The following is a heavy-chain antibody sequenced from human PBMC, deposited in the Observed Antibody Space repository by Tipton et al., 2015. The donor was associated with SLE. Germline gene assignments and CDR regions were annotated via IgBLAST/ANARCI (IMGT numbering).Heavy chain of an antibody. J-gene: IGHJ4*02. CDR2: INHSGST. V-gene: IGHV4-34*01. D-gene: IGHD3-9*01. CDR3: ARAGLLTAYYPYFDY. CDR1: GGSFVGYY. Sequence: AGLVKPSETLSLTCAVSGGSFVGYYRNWIRQPPGKGLEWIGEINHSGSTNYNPSLQSRVTIPGDTSKSHFSLNLNSVTAADTAVYYCARAGLLTAYYPYFDYWGQGTLVTVSS.